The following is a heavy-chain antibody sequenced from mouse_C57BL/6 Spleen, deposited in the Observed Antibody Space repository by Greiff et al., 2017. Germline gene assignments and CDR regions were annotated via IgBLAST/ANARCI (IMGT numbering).Heavy chain of an antibody. CDR1: GFSLTSYG. CDR2: IWSGGST. Sequence: QVQLKESGPGLVQPSQSLSITCTVSGFSLTSYGVHWVRQSPGTGLEWLGVIWSGGSTDYNAAFISRLSISKDNSKSQVFFKMNSLQADDTAIYYCARNRYGNYYAMDYWGQGTSVTVSS. V-gene: IGHV2-2*01. CDR3: ARNRYGNYYAMDY. J-gene: IGHJ4*01. D-gene: IGHD2-10*02.